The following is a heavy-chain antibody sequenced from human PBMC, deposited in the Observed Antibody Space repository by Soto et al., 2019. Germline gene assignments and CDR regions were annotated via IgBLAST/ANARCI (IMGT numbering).Heavy chain of an antibody. CDR3: ARDRLVGATTAFDY. Sequence: GGSLRLSCAASGFTFSGYAMHWVRQAPGKGLEWVAVIIYDGSNKYYADSVKGRFTISRDNPKNTLYLQMNSLRTEDAAVYYCARDRLVGATTAFDYWGQGTLVTVSS. J-gene: IGHJ4*02. V-gene: IGHV3-30-3*01. D-gene: IGHD1-26*01. CDR2: IIYDGSNK. CDR1: GFTFSGYA.